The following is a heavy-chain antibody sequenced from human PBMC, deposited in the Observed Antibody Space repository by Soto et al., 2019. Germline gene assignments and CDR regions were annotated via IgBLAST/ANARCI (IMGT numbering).Heavy chain of an antibody. D-gene: IGHD3-22*01. Sequence: SETLSLTCTVSGGSISSSSYYWGWIRQPPGKGLEWIGSIYYSGSTYYNPSLKSRVTMTEDTSTDTAYMELSSLRSEDTAVYYCATVLSYYYDSSGSYWFDPWGQGTLVTVSS. CDR2: IYYSGST. CDR1: GGSISSSSYY. V-gene: IGHV4-39*07. CDR3: ATVLSYYYDSSGSYWFDP. J-gene: IGHJ5*02.